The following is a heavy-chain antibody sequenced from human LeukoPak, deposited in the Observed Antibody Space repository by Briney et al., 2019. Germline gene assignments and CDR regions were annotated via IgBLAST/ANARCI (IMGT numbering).Heavy chain of an antibody. CDR1: GYTFAAYY. D-gene: IGHD4-17*01. CDR3: ARDYGDSGDY. J-gene: IGHJ4*02. CDR2: INPSGGST. Sequence: GSVKVSCKASGYTFAAYYIHWVRQAPGQGLEWMGIINPSGGSTSYAQKFQGRVTMTRDMSTSTVYMELSSLRSEDTAVYYCARDYGDSGDYWGQGTLVTVSS. V-gene: IGHV1-46*01.